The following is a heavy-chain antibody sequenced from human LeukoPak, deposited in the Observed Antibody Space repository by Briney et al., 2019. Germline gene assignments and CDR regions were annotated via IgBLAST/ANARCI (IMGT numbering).Heavy chain of an antibody. CDR2: INPNSGGT. J-gene: IGHJ6*03. Sequence: ASVKVSCKASGYTFTGYYMHWVRQAPGQGLEWMGWINPNSGGTNYAQKFQGRVTMTRDTSISTAYMELSRLRSDDTAVYYCARGIAIVPAALANYYYMVVWCKGTTVTVSS. CDR3: ARGIAIVPAALANYYYMVV. D-gene: IGHD2-2*01. V-gene: IGHV1-2*02. CDR1: GYTFTGYY.